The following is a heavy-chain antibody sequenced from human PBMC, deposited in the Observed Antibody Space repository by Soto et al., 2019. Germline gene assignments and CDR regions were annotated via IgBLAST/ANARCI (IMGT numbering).Heavy chain of an antibody. J-gene: IGHJ6*02. D-gene: IGHD5-12*01. V-gene: IGHV4-59*01. CDR2: ISYSGST. CDR3: ARVGIGYSGYEAV. CDR1: GGSISTYS. Sequence: SETLSLTCTVSGGSISTYSWSWIQQPPGKGLEWIGYISYSGSTNYNPSLKSRVTISVDTSKNQFSLKLGSVTAADTAVYYCARVGIGYSGYEAVWGPGTTVTVS.